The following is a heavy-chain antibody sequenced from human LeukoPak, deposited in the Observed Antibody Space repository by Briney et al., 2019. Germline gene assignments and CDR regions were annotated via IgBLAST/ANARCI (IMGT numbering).Heavy chain of an antibody. CDR2: INPHSGGT. V-gene: IGHV1-2*02. CDR1: GYTFTDYY. CDR3: ARIPIAVAGTPFDY. Sequence: ASVKVSCKASGYTFTDYYMHWVRQAPGQGLEWMGWINPHSGGTDYAQKFQGRVTMTRDMSTSTVYMELSSLRSEDTAVYYCARIPIAVAGTPFDYWGQGTLVTVSS. J-gene: IGHJ4*02. D-gene: IGHD6-19*01.